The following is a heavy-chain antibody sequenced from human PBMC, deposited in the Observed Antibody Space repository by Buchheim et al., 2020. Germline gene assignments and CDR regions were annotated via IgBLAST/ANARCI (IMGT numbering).Heavy chain of an antibody. CDR3: AKSGYHD. D-gene: IGHD5-12*01. Sequence: QVQLVESGGGVVQPGRSLRLSCAASGFTFSSYGMHWVRQAPGKGLEWVTVISYDGSNKYYADSVKGRFTISRDNSKNTLYLQMNSRRAEDTAVYYCAKSGYHDGGQGTL. V-gene: IGHV3-30*18. J-gene: IGHJ4*02. CDR1: GFTFSSYG. CDR2: ISYDGSNK.